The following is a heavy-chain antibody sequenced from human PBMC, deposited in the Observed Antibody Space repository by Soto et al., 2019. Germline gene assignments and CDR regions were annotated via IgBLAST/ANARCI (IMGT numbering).Heavy chain of an antibody. V-gene: IGHV3-30*18. J-gene: IGHJ6*02. CDR2: ISYDGSNK. CDR1: GFTFSSYG. D-gene: IGHD2-2*01. Sequence: GGSLRLSCAASGFTFSSYGMHWVRQAPGKGLEWVAVISYDGSNKYYADSVKGRFTISRDNSKNTLYLQMNSLRAEDTAVYYCAKEEYCSSTSCYPDYYYYGMDVWGQGTTVTVSS. CDR3: AKEEYCSSTSCYPDYYYYGMDV.